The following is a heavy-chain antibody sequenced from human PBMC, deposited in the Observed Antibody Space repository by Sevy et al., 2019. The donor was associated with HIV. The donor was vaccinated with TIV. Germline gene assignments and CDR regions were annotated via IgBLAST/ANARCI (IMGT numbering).Heavy chain of an antibody. Sequence: SETLSLTCTVSGGSISSYYWSWIRQPPGKGLEWIGYIYYSGSTNYNPSLKSRVTISVDTSKNQFSLKLSSVTAADTAVYYCARRHYDILTGYYSWFAPWGPGTLVTVSS. V-gene: IGHV4-59*01. D-gene: IGHD3-9*01. CDR1: GGSISSYY. CDR2: IYYSGST. CDR3: ARRHYDILTGYYSWFAP. J-gene: IGHJ5*02.